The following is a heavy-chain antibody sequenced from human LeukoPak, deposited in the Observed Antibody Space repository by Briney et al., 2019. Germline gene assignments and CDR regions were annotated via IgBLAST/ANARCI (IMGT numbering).Heavy chain of an antibody. Sequence: GGSLRLSCAASGFTFSSSSMHWVRQAPGKGLVWVSRMIGAGYITTSADSVKSRFTIYRDNAQNPLYLKMNSLRAEDTAVYYCARGGRGLDVWGQGTTVTVSS. V-gene: IGHV3-74*01. CDR2: MIGAGYIT. CDR3: ARGGRGLDV. J-gene: IGHJ6*02. D-gene: IGHD1-26*01. CDR1: GFTFSSSS.